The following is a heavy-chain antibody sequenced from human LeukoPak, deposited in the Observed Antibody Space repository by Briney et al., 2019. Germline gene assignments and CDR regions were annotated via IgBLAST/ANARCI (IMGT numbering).Heavy chain of an antibody. Sequence: SCKASGGTFSSYAMHWVRQAPGKGLEWVAVISYDGSNKYYADSVKGRFTISRGNSKNTLYLQMNSLRAEDTAVYYCASDDCSGGSCYYYYGMDVWGQGTTVTVSS. CDR3: ASDDCSGGSCYYYYGMDV. J-gene: IGHJ6*02. CDR2: ISYDGSNK. D-gene: IGHD2-15*01. V-gene: IGHV3-30-3*01. CDR1: GGTFSSYA.